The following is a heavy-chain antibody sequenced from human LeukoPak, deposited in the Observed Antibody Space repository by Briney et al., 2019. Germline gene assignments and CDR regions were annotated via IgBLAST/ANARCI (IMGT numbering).Heavy chain of an antibody. CDR2: IYYSGST. Sequence: SQTLSLTCTVSGGSISSGGYYWSWIRQHPGKGLEWIGYIYYSGSTYYNPSLKSRVTISVDTSKNQFSLKLSSVTAADTAVYYCAREVRRDGYNFDYWGQGTLVTVSS. CDR3: AREVRRDGYNFDY. J-gene: IGHJ4*02. D-gene: IGHD5-24*01. V-gene: IGHV4-31*03. CDR1: GGSISSGGYY.